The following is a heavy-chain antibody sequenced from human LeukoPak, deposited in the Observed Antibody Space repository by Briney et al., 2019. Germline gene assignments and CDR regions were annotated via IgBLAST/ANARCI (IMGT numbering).Heavy chain of an antibody. V-gene: IGHV1-24*01. CDR3: ATHSGGSYSPHPTDAFDI. CDR1: GYTLTELS. D-gene: IGHD1-26*01. J-gene: IGHJ3*02. Sequence: ASVKVSCKVSGYTLTELSIHWVRQAPGKGLEWMSGLDPEYAETIYAQKFQGRVTMTEDTSPDTAYMELSSLRSEDTAVYFCATHSGGSYSPHPTDAFDIWGQGTMVTVSS. CDR2: LDPEYAET.